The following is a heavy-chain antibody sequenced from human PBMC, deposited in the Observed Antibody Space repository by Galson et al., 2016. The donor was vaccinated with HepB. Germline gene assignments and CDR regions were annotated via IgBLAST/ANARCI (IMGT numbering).Heavy chain of an antibody. D-gene: IGHD5-18*01. J-gene: IGHJ6*02. V-gene: IGHV3-30-3*01. CDR1: GFTFSSYA. CDR2: ISYDGSNK. CDR3: GRPEGIQLWSPHYYYYYGMDV. Sequence: SLRLSCAASGFTFSSYAMHWVRQAPGKGLEWVAVISYDGSNKYYADSVKGRFIISRDNSTNTLYLQMNSLRAEEPAVYYCGRPEGIQLWSPHYYYYYGMDVWGQGTTVTVSS.